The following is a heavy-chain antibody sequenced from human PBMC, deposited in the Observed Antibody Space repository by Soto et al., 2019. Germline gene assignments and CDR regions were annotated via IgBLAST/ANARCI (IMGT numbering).Heavy chain of an antibody. J-gene: IGHJ4*02. CDR3: AGLAFFDY. CDR2: ISYDGSNK. Sequence: QVQLVESGGGVVQPGRSLRLSCAASGFTFSSYAMHWVRQAPGKGLEWVAVISYDGSNKYYADSVKGRFTISRDNSKNTLYLEMNSLRAEDTDVYYCAGLAFFDYWGQGTLVTVSS. V-gene: IGHV3-30-3*01. CDR1: GFTFSSYA.